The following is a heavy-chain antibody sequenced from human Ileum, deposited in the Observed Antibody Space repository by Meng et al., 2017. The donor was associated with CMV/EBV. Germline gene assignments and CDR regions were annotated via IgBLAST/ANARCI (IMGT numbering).Heavy chain of an antibody. CDR2: ISHSGIT. V-gene: IGHV4-34*01. J-gene: IGHJ2*01. CDR1: GGSFSDYY. Sequence: QEQLQRWGAGLLKPSETLSLTCAVYGGSFSDYYWSWIRQPPGKGLEWIGEISHSGITNYNPSLKSRVTISIDTSKKQFSLKLSSVTAADTAVYYCARSRAYWYFDLWGRGTLVTVSS. CDR3: ARSRAYWYFDL.